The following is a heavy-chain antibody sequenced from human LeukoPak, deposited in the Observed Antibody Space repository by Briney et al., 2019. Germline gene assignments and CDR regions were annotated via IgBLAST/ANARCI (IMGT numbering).Heavy chain of an antibody. CDR3: ARDRESSSWFDY. Sequence: PGGSLRLSCAASGFTFSSYSMNWVRQAPGKGLEWVSSISSSSSYIYYADLVKGRFTISRDNAKNSLYLQMKSLRAEDTAVYYCARDRESSSWFDYWGQGTLVTVSS. CDR2: ISSSSSYI. V-gene: IGHV3-21*01. J-gene: IGHJ4*02. D-gene: IGHD6-13*01. CDR1: GFTFSSYS.